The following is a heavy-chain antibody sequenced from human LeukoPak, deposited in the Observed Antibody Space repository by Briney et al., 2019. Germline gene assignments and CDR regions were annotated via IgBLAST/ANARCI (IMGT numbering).Heavy chain of an antibody. Sequence: PSETLSLTCTVSGGSISSYYWSWIRQAAGKGLEWIGRIYIDGSTNYNPSLKSRVTMSVDTSKNQFSLKLSSVTAVDTAVYYCAREDRGSGRGLDPWGQGTLVTVSS. CDR1: GGSISSYY. J-gene: IGHJ5*02. D-gene: IGHD3-10*01. CDR3: AREDRGSGRGLDP. V-gene: IGHV4-4*07. CDR2: IYIDGST.